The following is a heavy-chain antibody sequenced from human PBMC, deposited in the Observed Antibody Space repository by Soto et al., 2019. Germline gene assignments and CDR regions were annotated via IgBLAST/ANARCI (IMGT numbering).Heavy chain of an antibody. D-gene: IGHD3-22*01. Sequence: QVHLVQSGAEVKKPGSSVKVSCKASGGTFRSYSISWVRQAPGQGLEWMGGIIPIFDITNYAQKFQGRVTITADESTSTAYMALSSLGSDDTAVYYCARPDEGGYSSNHHYYYALDVWGQGTTVTV. CDR1: GGTFRSYS. CDR2: IIPIFDIT. J-gene: IGHJ6*02. CDR3: ARPDEGGYSSNHHYYYALDV. V-gene: IGHV1-69*01.